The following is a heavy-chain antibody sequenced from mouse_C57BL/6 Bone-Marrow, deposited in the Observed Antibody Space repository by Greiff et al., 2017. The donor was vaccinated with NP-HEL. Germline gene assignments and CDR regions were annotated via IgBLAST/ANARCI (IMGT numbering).Heavy chain of an antibody. D-gene: IGHD2-3*01. J-gene: IGHJ2*01. CDR1: GFTFRSYG. CDR3: ARNDGNYVNYFDY. CDR2: ISSGGSYT. Sequence: EVQRVESGGDLVKPGGSLKLSCAASGFTFRSYGMSWVRPTPDPRLEWVATISSGGSYTYYPDSVKGRFTISRDNAKNTLYLQMSSLKSEDTAMYYCARNDGNYVNYFDYWGQGTTLTVSA. V-gene: IGHV5-6*01.